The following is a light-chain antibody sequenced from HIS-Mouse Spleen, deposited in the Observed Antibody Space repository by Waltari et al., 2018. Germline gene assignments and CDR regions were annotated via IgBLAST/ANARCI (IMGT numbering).Light chain of an antibody. CDR3: YSTDSSGNHRV. V-gene: IGLV3-10*01. J-gene: IGLJ2*01. CDR1: ALPKKY. CDR2: EDS. Sequence: SYELTQPPSVSVSPGQTARITCSGDALPKKYAYWYQQKSGQAPGRVIYEDSKRPSGIPGRFSGSSSGTMATWTISGAQVEDEADYYCYSTDSSGNHRVFGGGTKLTVL.